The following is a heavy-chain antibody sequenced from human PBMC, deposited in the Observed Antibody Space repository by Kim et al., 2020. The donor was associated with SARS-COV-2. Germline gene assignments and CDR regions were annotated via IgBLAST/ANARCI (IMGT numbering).Heavy chain of an antibody. CDR1: GFTFSNYA. CDR3: ARDPFYDFWSGYYFVY. Sequence: GGSLRLSCAASGFTFSNYAMSWVRQAPGKGLEWVSAISGSGGTTYYADSVKGRFTISRDNSKNTLYLQMNSLRAEDTAVYYCARDPFYDFWSGYYFVYWGQGPLVPVSS. CDR2: ISGSGGTT. V-gene: IGHV3-23*01. D-gene: IGHD3-3*01. J-gene: IGHJ4*02.